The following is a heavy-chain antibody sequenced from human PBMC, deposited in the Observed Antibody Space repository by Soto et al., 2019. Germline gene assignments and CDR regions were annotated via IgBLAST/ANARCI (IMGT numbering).Heavy chain of an antibody. CDR2: INGGNGDT. J-gene: IGHJ4*02. Sequence: QVQLVQSGAEVKKPGASVKVSCKDSGYTFTSYALHLVRQAPGQRLEWMGWINGGNGDTRYSQKFQGRGPCTRDTSANTAHMELTGLTSEEKAVYYCAAVDIGDSWGQGTLVTVSS. CDR1: GYTFTSYA. V-gene: IGHV1-3*01. CDR3: AAVDIGDS. D-gene: IGHD5-12*01.